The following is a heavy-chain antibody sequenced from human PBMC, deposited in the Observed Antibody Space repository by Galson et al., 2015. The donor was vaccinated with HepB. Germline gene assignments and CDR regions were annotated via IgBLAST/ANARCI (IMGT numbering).Heavy chain of an antibody. V-gene: IGHV1-3*01. CDR3: AREGPVTADFYYYYYIDV. D-gene: IGHD2-21*02. CDR2: INVGNGNT. J-gene: IGHJ6*03. Sequence: SVKVSCKASGYTFTSYGLHWVRQAPGQGLEWMGWINVGNGNTKYSQKFQDRITIDMDTTASTAYMELGSLRSEDTALYYCAREGPVTADFYYYYYIDVWGKGTTVTVSS. CDR1: GYTFTSYG.